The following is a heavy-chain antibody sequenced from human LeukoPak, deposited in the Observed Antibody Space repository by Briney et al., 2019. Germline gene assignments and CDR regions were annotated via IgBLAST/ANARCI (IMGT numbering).Heavy chain of an antibody. J-gene: IGHJ4*02. D-gene: IGHD5-12*01. Sequence: GGSLRLSCAASGFTFSSYWMHWVPQGPEKGLVSVSRINSDGSSTSYADSVKGRFTISRDNAKNTLYLQMNSLRAEDTAVYYCAGLSLGWLGFPFGDWGQGILVTVSS. CDR3: AGLSLGWLGFPFGD. CDR1: GFTFSSYW. CDR2: INSDGSST. V-gene: IGHV3-74*01.